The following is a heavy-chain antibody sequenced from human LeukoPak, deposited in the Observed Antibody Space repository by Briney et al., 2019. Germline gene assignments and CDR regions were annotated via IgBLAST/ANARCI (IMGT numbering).Heavy chain of an antibody. CDR3: ARGLDDYGDYLVQDYFDY. CDR2: INHSGST. D-gene: IGHD4-17*01. J-gene: IGHJ4*02. Sequence: SETLSLTCAVYGGSFSGYYWSWIRQPPGKGLEWIGEINHSGSTNYNPSLKSRVTISVDTSKNQFSLKLSSVTAADTAVYYCARGLDDYGDYLVQDYFDYWGQGTLVTVSS. V-gene: IGHV4-34*01. CDR1: GGSFSGYY.